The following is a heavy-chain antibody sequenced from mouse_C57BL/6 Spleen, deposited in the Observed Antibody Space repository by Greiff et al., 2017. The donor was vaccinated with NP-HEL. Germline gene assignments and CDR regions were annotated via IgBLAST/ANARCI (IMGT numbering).Heavy chain of an antibody. V-gene: IGHV1-19*01. CDR2: INPYNGGT. CDR3: ARYDSSGYSYAMDY. J-gene: IGHJ4*01. Sequence: EVKLQESGPVLVKPGASVKMSCKASGYTFTDYYMNWVKQSHGKSLEWIGVINPYNGGTSYNQKFKGKATLTVDKSSSTAYMELNSLTSEDAAVYDCARYDSSGYSYAMDYWGQGTSVTVSS. CDR1: GYTFTDYY. D-gene: IGHD3-2*02.